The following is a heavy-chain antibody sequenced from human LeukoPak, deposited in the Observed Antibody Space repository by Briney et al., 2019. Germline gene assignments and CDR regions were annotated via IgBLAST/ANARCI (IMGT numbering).Heavy chain of an antibody. CDR3: AREITVTRPFDY. V-gene: IGHV4-4*07. CDR2: ISASGST. D-gene: IGHD4-17*01. Sequence: PSETLSLTCTVSNGSISIYYWSWVRQPAGKGLEWIGRISASGSTNYNPSLKSRVTMSVDTSKNQFSLKLSSVTAADTAVYYCAREITVTRPFDYWGRETLVTVSS. J-gene: IGHJ4*02. CDR1: NGSISIYY.